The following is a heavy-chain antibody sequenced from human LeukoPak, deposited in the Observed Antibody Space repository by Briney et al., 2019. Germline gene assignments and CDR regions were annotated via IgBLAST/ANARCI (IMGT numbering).Heavy chain of an antibody. V-gene: IGHV4-38-2*02. CDR3: ARAASHSFDY. J-gene: IGHJ4*02. CDR1: GYSISSGYY. CDR2: IYHSGST. Sequence: SETLSLTCTVSGYSISSGYYWGWIRQPPGKGLEWIGSIYHSGSTYYNPSLKSRDTISVDTSKNQFSLKLSSVTAADTAVYYCARAASHSFDYWGQGTLVTVSS.